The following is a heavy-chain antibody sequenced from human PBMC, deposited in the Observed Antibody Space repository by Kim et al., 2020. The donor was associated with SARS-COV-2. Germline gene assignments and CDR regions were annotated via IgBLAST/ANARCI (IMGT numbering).Heavy chain of an antibody. V-gene: IGHV4-39*01. Sequence: LKSRVTISVDTSKNQLSLKLSSVTAADTAVYHCARQGKGAADRPRSWFDPWGQGTLVTVSS. J-gene: IGHJ5*02. D-gene: IGHD6-13*01. CDR3: ARQGKGAADRPRSWFDP.